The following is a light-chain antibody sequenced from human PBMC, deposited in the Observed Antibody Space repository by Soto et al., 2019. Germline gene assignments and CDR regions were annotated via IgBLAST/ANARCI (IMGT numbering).Light chain of an antibody. J-gene: IGKJ1*01. Sequence: GLTQSPCTLSLSPGERATLSCRASQSVSSSYLAWYQQKPGQAPRLLIYGASSRATGIPDRFSGSGSGTDFTLTISRLEPEDFAVYYCQQYGSSPWTFGQGTKVAIK. CDR2: GAS. CDR1: QSVSSSY. CDR3: QQYGSSPWT. V-gene: IGKV3-20*01.